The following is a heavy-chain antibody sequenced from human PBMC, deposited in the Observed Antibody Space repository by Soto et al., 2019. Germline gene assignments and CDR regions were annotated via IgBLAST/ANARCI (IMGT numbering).Heavy chain of an antibody. CDR3: ARTDRDFYGLDV. CDR2: ISAAGDP. V-gene: IGHV3-13*05. CDR1: GFTFRNYD. J-gene: IGHJ6*02. Sequence: EVQLVESGGGLVQPGGSLRLSCEASGFTFRNYDMHWVRQGTGKGLEWVSGISAAGDPDYADSVEGRFTISRENAQNSFFLQRTSLRVGDTAVYYCARTDRDFYGLDVWGQGTTVIVSS.